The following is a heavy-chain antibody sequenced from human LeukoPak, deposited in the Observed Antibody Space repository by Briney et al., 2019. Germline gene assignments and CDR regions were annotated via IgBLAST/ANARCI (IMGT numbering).Heavy chain of an antibody. CDR2: ISGGST. CDR1: GFTFSSYA. CDR3: ASGSYYYDSSGYSEI. Sequence: GGSLRLSCAASGFTFSSYAMSWVRQAPGKGLEWVSAISGGSTYYADSVKGRFTISRDNSKNTLYLQMNSLRAEDTAVYYCASGSYYYDSSGYSEIWGQGTMVTVSS. J-gene: IGHJ3*02. D-gene: IGHD3-22*01. V-gene: IGHV3-23*01.